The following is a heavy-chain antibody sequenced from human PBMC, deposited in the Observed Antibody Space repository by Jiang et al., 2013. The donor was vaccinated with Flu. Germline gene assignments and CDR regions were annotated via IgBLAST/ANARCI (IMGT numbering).Heavy chain of an antibody. D-gene: IGHD6-19*01. J-gene: IGHJ4*02. CDR3: ARDRESSGWYVSYFDY. CDR2: ISSSSSYI. Sequence: CAASGFTFSSYSMNWVRQAPGKGLEWVSSISSSSSYIYYADSVKGRFTISRDNAKNSLYLQMNSLRAEDTAVYYCARDRESSGWYVSYFDYWGQGTLVTVSS. CDR1: GFTFSSYS. V-gene: IGHV3-21*01.